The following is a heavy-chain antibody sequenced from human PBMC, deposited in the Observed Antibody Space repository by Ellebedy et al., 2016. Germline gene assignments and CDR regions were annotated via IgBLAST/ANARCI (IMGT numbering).Heavy chain of an antibody. CDR1: GGSISSYY. Sequence: SETLSLXXTVSGGSISSYYWSWIRQPPGKGLEWIGYIYYSGSTNYNPSLKSRVTISVDTSKNQFSLKLSSVTAADTAVYYCASINYYGSGSYYNPLTSWGQGTLVTVSS. J-gene: IGHJ4*02. V-gene: IGHV4-59*01. CDR3: ASINYYGSGSYYNPLTS. CDR2: IYYSGST. D-gene: IGHD3-10*01.